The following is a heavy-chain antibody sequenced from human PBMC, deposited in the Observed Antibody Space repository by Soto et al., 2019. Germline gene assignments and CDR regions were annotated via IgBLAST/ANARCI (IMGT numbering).Heavy chain of an antibody. D-gene: IGHD2-21*01. CDR2: ISSSSNTI. CDR1: GFTFGSYS. CDR3: ARGLGWRRGPFDF. V-gene: IGHV3-48*02. J-gene: IGHJ4*02. Sequence: LRLSCAASGFTFGSYSMNWVRQAPGKGLEWLSYISSSSNTIFYADSVKGRFTISRDSANSSLYLQLNSLRDDGTAVYFCARGLGWRRGPFDFWGQGTPVTVSS.